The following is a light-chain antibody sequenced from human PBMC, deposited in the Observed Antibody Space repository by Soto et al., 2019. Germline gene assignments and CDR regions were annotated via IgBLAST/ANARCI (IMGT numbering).Light chain of an antibody. J-gene: IGLJ1*01. CDR2: DVG. CDR3: WAYAGGSILFV. CDR1: NRDVGGFGL. Sequence: QSALTQPASVSGSPGQSITIPCNGTNRDVGGFGLVSWYQQYPGKAPKLLIYDVGRRPSGVSPRFSGSKSGNAASLTISNLQAEDEAVYFCWAYAGGSILFVFGAGTKVTVL. V-gene: IGLV2-23*02.